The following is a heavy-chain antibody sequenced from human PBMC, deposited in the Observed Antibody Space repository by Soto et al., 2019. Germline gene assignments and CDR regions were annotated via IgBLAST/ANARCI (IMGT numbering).Heavy chain of an antibody. D-gene: IGHD2-21*02. CDR3: ARDLWGYCGTDCFPLDV. CDR2: MYNTGST. CDR1: GGAISRYY. J-gene: IGHJ6*02. Sequence: SETLSLTCTVSGGAISRYYWSWIRQPPGKGLEWIGYMYNTGSTVYNPSFKSRVTISVDTSKNQFSLQLNSVTAADTAVYYCARDLWGYCGTDCFPLDVWGQGTTVTVSS. V-gene: IGHV4-59*01.